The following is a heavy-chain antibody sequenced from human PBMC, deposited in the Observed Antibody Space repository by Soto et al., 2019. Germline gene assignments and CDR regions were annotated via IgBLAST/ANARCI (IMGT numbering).Heavy chain of an antibody. Sequence: QVQLVQSGAEVKKPGASVRVSCKASGYTFINYGISWVRQAPGQGLEWMGWISAYNGNTNFAQKLQGRVTMTTDTSTSTAYMELRSLRSDDTAVYYCARGLNPGITVPGKGWFDPWGQGTLVTVSS. CDR2: ISAYNGNT. CDR1: GYTFINYG. D-gene: IGHD6-13*01. J-gene: IGHJ5*02. V-gene: IGHV1-18*01. CDR3: ARGLNPGITVPGKGWFDP.